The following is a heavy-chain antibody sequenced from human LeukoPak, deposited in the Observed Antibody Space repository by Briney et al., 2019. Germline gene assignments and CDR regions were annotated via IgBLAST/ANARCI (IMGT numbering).Heavy chain of an antibody. Sequence: GGSLRLSCAASGFTFSSYAMSWFRQAPGKGLEWVSAISAGGGSTYYADSVKGRFTISRDNSKNTLYLQMNSLRAEDTAVYYCAKYHYDSGARFYYMDVWGKGTTVTVSS. J-gene: IGHJ6*03. CDR2: ISAGGGST. D-gene: IGHD3-22*01. CDR3: AKYHYDSGARFYYMDV. CDR1: GFTFSSYA. V-gene: IGHV3-23*01.